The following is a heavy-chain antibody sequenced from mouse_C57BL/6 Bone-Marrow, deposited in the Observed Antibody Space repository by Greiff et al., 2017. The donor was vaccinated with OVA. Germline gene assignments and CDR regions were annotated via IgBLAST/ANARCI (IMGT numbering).Heavy chain of an antibody. D-gene: IGHD1-1*01. V-gene: IGHV1-15*01. J-gene: IGHJ1*03. Sequence: VQLQESGAELVRPGASVTLSCKASGYTFTDYEMHWVKQTPVHGLEWIGAIDPETGGTAYNQKFKGQAILTADQSSSTAYMELRILTSEDSAVYYCTRRIYCSSPWYFDVWGTGTTVTVSS. CDR3: TRRIYCSSPWYFDV. CDR1: GYTFTDYE. CDR2: IDPETGGT.